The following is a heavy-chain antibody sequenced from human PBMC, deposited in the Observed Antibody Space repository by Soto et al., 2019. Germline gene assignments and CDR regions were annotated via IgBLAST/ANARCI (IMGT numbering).Heavy chain of an antibody. V-gene: IGHV3-30-3*01. Sequence: GGSLRLSCAASGFTYSTYTMHWVRQAPGKGLEWVAVISYDGNNKFYADSVKGRFTISRGNSKNTLYLQMNSLRAEDTAVYYCATGVYSSSWPRLFDYWGQGTLVTVS. J-gene: IGHJ4*02. CDR1: GFTYSTYT. CDR3: ATGVYSSSWPRLFDY. D-gene: IGHD6-13*01. CDR2: ISYDGNNK.